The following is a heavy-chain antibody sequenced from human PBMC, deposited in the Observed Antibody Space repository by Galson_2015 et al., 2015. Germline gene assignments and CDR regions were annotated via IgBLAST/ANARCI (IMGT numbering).Heavy chain of an antibody. CDR1: GGSVSSGSYY. Sequence: ETLSLTCTVSGGSVSSGSYYWSWIRQPPGKGLEWIGYIYYSGSTNYNPSLKSRVTISVDTSKNQFSLKLSSVTAADTAVYYCARDSGSSGYPVFDYWGQGTLVTVSS. CDR3: ARDSGSSGYPVFDY. CDR2: IYYSGST. D-gene: IGHD3-22*01. J-gene: IGHJ4*02. V-gene: IGHV4-61*01.